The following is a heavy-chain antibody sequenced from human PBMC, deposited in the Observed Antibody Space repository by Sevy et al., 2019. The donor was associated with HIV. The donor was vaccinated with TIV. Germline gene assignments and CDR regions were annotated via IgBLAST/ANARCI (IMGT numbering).Heavy chain of an antibody. V-gene: IGHV3-74*01. CDR1: GFSLSSYW. J-gene: IGHJ4*02. CDR2: ISSDGSST. Sequence: RGSLRLSCAASGFSLSSYWMHWVRQVPDKGLMWVSRISSDGSSTYYADSVKGRFTISRDNAKNTLYLQMNSLTAEDTAVYYCASGVIRAQAPGYWGQGTLVTVSS. CDR3: ASGVIRAQAPGY. D-gene: IGHD2-8*01.